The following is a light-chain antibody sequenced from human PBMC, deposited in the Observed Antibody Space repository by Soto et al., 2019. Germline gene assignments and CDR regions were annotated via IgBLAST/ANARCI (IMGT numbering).Light chain of an antibody. Sequence: QSALTQPASVSGSPGQSLTISCTGTSSDVGDYNYVSWYQQHPGKAPKLIVYEVSHRLSGVSDRFSGSKSGHTASLTISGLQDDDEADYYCSSSITNNIVVFGGGTKLTVL. J-gene: IGLJ2*01. CDR1: SSDVGDYNY. CDR3: SSSITNNIVV. V-gene: IGLV2-14*01. CDR2: EVS.